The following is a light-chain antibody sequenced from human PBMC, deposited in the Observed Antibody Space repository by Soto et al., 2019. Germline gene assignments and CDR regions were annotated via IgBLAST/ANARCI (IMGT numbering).Light chain of an antibody. J-gene: IGKJ1*01. Sequence: EIVLTQSPGTLSLSPGERATLSCRASQSVSSAYLAWYQHKPGQPPTLLIYAASSRVTGIPDRFSGSGSGTDFTLIIIRLEPEDFAVYYCQQYGSSSTWTFGQGTKVEIK. CDR1: QSVSSAY. V-gene: IGKV3-20*01. CDR3: QQYGSSSTWT. CDR2: AAS.